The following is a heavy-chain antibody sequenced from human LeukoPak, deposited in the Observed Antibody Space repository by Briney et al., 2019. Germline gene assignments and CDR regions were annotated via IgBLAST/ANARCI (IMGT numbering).Heavy chain of an antibody. V-gene: IGHV3-7*03. CDR3: AKDRLAYSSGWFPYYFDY. J-gene: IGHJ4*02. CDR1: GFTVSSYW. D-gene: IGHD6-19*01. Sequence: GGSLRLSCAASGFTVSSYWMSWVRQAPGKGLEWVANIKQDGSEIYYVDSVKGRFTISRDNAKNLLYLQMNSLRAEDTAVYYCAKDRLAYSSGWFPYYFDYWGQGTLVTVSS. CDR2: IKQDGSEI.